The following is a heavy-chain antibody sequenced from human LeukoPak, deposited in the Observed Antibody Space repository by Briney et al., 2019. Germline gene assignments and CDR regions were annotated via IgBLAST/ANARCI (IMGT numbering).Heavy chain of an antibody. CDR2: IYYSGST. CDR3: ARVSVEMATMQAFDI. J-gene: IGHJ3*02. V-gene: IGHV4-39*07. CDR1: GGSISSSSYY. Sequence: PSETLSLTCTVSGGSISSSSYYWGWIRQPPGKGLEWIGSIYYSGSTYYNPSVKSRVTISVDTSKNQFSLKLSSVTAADTAVYYCARVSVEMATMQAFDIWGQGTMVTVSS. D-gene: IGHD5-24*01.